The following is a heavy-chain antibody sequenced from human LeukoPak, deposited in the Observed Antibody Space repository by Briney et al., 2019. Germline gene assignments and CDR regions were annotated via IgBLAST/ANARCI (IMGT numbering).Heavy chain of an antibody. V-gene: IGHV3-23*01. CDR1: GFTFSSFA. D-gene: IGHD3-10*01. CDR2: ISGSGGAT. Sequence: PGGSLRLSYTASGFTFSSFALSWVRRAPGKGLEWVSSISGSGGATYYADSVKGRFTISRDNSENTLYLQINSLRAEDTAVFYCAKNYGSGTYYNYFDSWGQGTLVTVSS. CDR3: AKNYGSGTYYNYFDS. J-gene: IGHJ4*02.